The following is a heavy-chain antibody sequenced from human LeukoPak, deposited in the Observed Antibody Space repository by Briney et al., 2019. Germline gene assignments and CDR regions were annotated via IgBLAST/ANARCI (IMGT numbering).Heavy chain of an antibody. D-gene: IGHD5-18*01. J-gene: IGHJ4*02. Sequence: GGSLRLSCEGSGFPFSSYEMNWLRQAPGKGLEWVSHIDSGGITIYYADSVKGRFTISRDNAKNSIYLQMDSLRVEGTAIYYCARDSVGYLLDYWGQGTPVTVSS. CDR1: GFPFSSYE. V-gene: IGHV3-48*03. CDR2: IDSGGITI. CDR3: ARDSVGYLLDY.